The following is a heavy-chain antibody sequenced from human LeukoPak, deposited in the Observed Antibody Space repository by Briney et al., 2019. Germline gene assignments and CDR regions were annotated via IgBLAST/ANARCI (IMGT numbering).Heavy chain of an antibody. Sequence: ASVKISCKSSGYIFTSSPMHWVRQAPGQRLEWMGWINPGSGNAKYSQKFQGRVTITRDPSASTAYMELSSLRSEDTAVYYCARGTSYFRIWGQGTLVTVSS. CDR2: INPGSGNA. J-gene: IGHJ4*02. CDR1: GYIFTSSP. V-gene: IGHV1-3*01. D-gene: IGHD2-2*01. CDR3: ARGTSYFRI.